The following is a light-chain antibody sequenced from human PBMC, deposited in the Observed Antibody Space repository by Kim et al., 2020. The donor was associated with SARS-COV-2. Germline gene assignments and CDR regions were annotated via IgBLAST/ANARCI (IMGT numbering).Light chain of an antibody. CDR1: SLRSYY. J-gene: IGLJ3*02. CDR3: NSRDSSGNHVV. Sequence: LGQTVRITCQGDSLRSYYASWYQQKPGQAPVLVIYDKNNRPSGIPDRFSGSSSGNTASLTITGAQAEDEADYYCNSRDSSGNHVVFGGGTQLTVL. CDR2: DKN. V-gene: IGLV3-19*01.